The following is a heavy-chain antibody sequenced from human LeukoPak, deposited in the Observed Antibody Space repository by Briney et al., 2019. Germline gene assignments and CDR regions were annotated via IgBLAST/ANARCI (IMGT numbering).Heavy chain of an antibody. D-gene: IGHD2-2*01. J-gene: IGHJ4*02. CDR3: ARAGVHIVVVPAAIDY. CDR1: GFTFSSYE. Sequence: LGGSLRLSCAASGFTFSSYEMNWVRQAPGKGLEWVSYITSSGTTIYYADSVKGRFTISRDNTKSSLFLQMNSLRAEDTAVYYCARAGVHIVVVPAAIDYWGQGTLVTVSS. V-gene: IGHV3-48*03. CDR2: ITSSGTTI.